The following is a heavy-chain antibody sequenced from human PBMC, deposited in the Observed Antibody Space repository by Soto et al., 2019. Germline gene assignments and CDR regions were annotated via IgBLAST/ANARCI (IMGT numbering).Heavy chain of an antibody. J-gene: IGHJ3*02. CDR3: ALTGGRFLEWLLDSAHDAFDI. V-gene: IGHV1-8*01. CDR2: MNPNSGNT. D-gene: IGHD3-3*01. CDR1: GYTFTSYD. Sequence: ASVKVSCKASGYTFTSYDINWVRQATGQGLEWMGWMNPNSGNTGYAQKFQGRVTMTRNTSISTAYMELSSLRSEDTAVYYCALTGGRFLEWLLDSAHDAFDIWGQGTMVTVSS.